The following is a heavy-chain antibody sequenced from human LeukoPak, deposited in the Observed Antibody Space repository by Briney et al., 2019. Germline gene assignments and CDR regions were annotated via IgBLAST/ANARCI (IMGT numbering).Heavy chain of an antibody. CDR2: VSGSGSNT. Sequence: GGSLRLSCAASGFTFSSYAMSWVRQAPGKGLEWVSAVSGSGSNTYYADSVKGRFTISRDNAKNSLHLQMSSLRAEDTAVYYCARLLYNFGAYMDVWGKGTTVTVSS. D-gene: IGHD3-3*01. J-gene: IGHJ6*03. CDR1: GFTFSSYA. V-gene: IGHV3-23*01. CDR3: ARLLYNFGAYMDV.